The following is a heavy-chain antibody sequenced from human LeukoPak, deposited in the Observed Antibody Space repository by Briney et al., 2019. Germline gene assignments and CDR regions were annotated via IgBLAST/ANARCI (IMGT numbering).Heavy chain of an antibody. D-gene: IGHD5-24*01. J-gene: IGHJ4*02. CDR2: IYYSGSI. CDR1: GGSISSSSYY. CDR3: ARQILFHSERWLQFFDY. V-gene: IGHV4-39*01. Sequence: PSETLSLTCTVPGGSISSSSYYWGWIRQPPGKGLEWIGSIYYSGSIYYNPSLKSRVTISVDTSKNQFSLKLSSVTAADTAVYYCARQILFHSERWLQFFDYWGQGTLVTVSS.